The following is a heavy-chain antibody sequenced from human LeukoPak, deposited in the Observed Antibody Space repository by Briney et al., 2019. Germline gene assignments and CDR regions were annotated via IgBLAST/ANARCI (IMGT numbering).Heavy chain of an antibody. CDR2: IYYSGST. D-gene: IGHD3-22*01. Sequence: PSQTLSLTCTVSGGSISSGDYYWSWIRQPPGKGLEWIGYIYYSGSTNYNPSPKSRVTISVDTSKNQFSLKLISVTAADTAEYYCARDRDYYDSSLGYWGQGTLVTVSS. CDR1: GGSISSGDYY. CDR3: ARDRDYYDSSLGY. J-gene: IGHJ4*02. V-gene: IGHV4-30-4*01.